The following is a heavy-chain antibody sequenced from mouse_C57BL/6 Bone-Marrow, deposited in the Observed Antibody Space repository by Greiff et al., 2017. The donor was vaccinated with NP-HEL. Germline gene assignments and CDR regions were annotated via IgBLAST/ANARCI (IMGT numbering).Heavy chain of an antibody. D-gene: IGHD2-5*01. CDR3: ARQIVTYYFDY. V-gene: IGHV5-6*01. CDR2: ISSGGSYT. J-gene: IGHJ2*01. Sequence: EVKLVESGGDLVKPGGSLKLSCAASGFTFSSYGMSWVRQTPDKRLEWVATISSGGSYTYYPDSVKGRFTISRDNAKNTLYLQMSSLKSEDTAMYYCARQIVTYYFDYWGQGTTLTVSS. CDR1: GFTFSSYG.